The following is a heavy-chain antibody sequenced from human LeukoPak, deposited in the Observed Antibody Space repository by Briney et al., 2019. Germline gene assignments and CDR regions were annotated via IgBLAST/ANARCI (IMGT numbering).Heavy chain of an antibody. J-gene: IGHJ4*02. CDR2: ISRSSTTI. D-gene: IGHD6-13*01. Sequence: GSLRLSCAASGFTFSSYSMNWVRQAPGKGLEWVSYISRSSTTIYYADSVKGRFTISRDNAKNSPYLQMNSLRAEDTAVYYCAKANYSSSWYSHWGQGTLVTVSS. CDR3: AKANYSSSWYSH. V-gene: IGHV3-48*01. CDR1: GFTFSSYS.